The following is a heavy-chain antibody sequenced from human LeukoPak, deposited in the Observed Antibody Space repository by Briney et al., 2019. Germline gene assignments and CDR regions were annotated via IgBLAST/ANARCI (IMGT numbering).Heavy chain of an antibody. CDR1: GFGLSGYA. V-gene: IGHV3-30-3*01. D-gene: IGHD3-22*01. CDR3: ARSRGATGYYWVDY. CDR2: ISTDGSKK. J-gene: IGHJ4*02. Sequence: GGSLRLSCAASGFGLSGYAMHWVRQAPGKGLEWVAVISTDGSKKYYADSVKGRFTISRDSSKYTLDLQMNSLRDEDTAVYYCARSRGATGYYWVDYWGQGSLVTVSS.